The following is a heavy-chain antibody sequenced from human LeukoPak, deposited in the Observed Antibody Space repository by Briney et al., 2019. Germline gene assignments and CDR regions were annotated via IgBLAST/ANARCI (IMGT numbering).Heavy chain of an antibody. J-gene: IGHJ4*02. CDR3: AKAFSGTLEFDY. Sequence: PGGSLRLSCAASGFTFSYAMSWVRQAPGKGLEWVSGISGSCGSTYYADSVKGRFTISRDDSQNTLYLQMNSLRAEDTALYYCAKAFSGTLEFDYWGQGTLVTVSS. V-gene: IGHV3-23*01. D-gene: IGHD1-26*01. CDR2: ISGSCGST. CDR1: GFTFSYA.